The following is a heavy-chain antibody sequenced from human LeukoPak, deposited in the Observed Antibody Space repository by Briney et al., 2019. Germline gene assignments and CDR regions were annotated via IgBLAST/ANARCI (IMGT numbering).Heavy chain of an antibody. V-gene: IGHV4-4*02. CDR1: GGSISSSNW. D-gene: IGHD1-26*01. J-gene: IGHJ5*02. CDR3: ARVVGSVNSIRFDP. Sequence: SETLSLTCAVSGGSISSSNWWSWVRQPPGKGLEWIGETYDSGSTNYSPSLKSRVTMSVDTSTNQISLNLSSVTAADTAVYYCARVVGSVNSIRFDPWGQGTLVTVSS. CDR2: TYDSGST.